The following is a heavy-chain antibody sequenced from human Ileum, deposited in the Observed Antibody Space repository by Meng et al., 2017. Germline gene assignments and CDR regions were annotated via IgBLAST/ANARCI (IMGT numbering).Heavy chain of an antibody. D-gene: IGHD3-10*01. V-gene: IGHV4-4*02. CDR1: GGSISSSIW. CDR2: IHHSGTT. J-gene: IGHJ4*02. CDR3: ARGVVSGSHYNTY. Sequence: QVQLQESGPGLVKPSGTLSLTCAVSGGSISSSIWWSWVRQPPEKGLEWIGEIHHSGTTNYSPSLKSRLTISVDKSKNQFSLKLRSVTAADTAVYFCARGVVSGSHYNTYWGQGILVTVSS.